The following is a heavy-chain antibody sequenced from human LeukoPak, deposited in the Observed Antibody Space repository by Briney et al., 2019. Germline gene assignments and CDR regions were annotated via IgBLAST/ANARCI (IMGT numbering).Heavy chain of an antibody. V-gene: IGHV4-59*08. CDR1: GGSISSYY. J-gene: IGHJ3*02. CDR3: ARTHYTAGNAFDI. CDR2: IYYSGST. Sequence: SETLSLTCTVSGGSISSYYWSWIRQPPGKGLEWIGYIYYSGSTYYNPSLKSRVTISVDTSKNQFSLKLSSVTAADTAVYYCARTHYTAGNAFDIWGQGTMVAVSS. D-gene: IGHD3-3*01.